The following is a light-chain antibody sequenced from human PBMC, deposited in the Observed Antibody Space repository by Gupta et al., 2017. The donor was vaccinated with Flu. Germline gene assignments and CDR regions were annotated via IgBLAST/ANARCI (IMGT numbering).Light chain of an antibody. Sequence: ISCRASQSLLHSNGYNYLDWYLQKPGQSPQLLIYLGSNRASGVPDRFSGSGSGTDFTLKISRVEAEDVGVYYCMQALQTPVTFGPGTKVDIK. V-gene: IGKV2-28*01. CDR3: MQALQTPVT. CDR1: QSLLHSNGYNY. J-gene: IGKJ3*01. CDR2: LGS.